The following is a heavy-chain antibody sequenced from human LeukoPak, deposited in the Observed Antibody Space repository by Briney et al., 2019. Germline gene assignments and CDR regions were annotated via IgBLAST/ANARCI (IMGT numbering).Heavy chain of an antibody. CDR3: ARKGGHFDY. J-gene: IGHJ4*02. CDR2: IYYNGST. CDR1: GGSISYYY. V-gene: IGHV4-59*01. Sequence: PSETLSLTCTVSGGSISYYYWSWLRQSPGKGLEWFGYIYYNGSTNYNPSLKSRVTISVDMSKNQFSLKVTSVTAADTAIYYCARKGGHFDYWGQGTLVTVSS. D-gene: IGHD2-15*01.